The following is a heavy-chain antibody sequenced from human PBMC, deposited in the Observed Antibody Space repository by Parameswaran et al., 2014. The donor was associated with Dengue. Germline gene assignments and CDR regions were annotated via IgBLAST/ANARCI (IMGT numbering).Heavy chain of an antibody. CDR2: IYYSGST. CDR3: ARRIQLWLGGNYLDY. Sequence: WIRQPPGKGLEWIGSIYYSGSTYYNPSLKSRVTISVDTSKNQFSLKLSSVTAADTAVYYCARRIQLWLGGNYLDYWGQGTLVTVSS. D-gene: IGHD5-18*01. V-gene: IGHV4-39*01. J-gene: IGHJ4*02.